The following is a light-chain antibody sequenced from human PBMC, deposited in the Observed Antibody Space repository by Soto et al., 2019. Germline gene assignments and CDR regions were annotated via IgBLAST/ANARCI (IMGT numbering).Light chain of an antibody. CDR3: QQYDTIQYT. CDR1: QDITTY. Sequence: DSQMTQSPSSLSASVGDRVTMTCQASQDITTYLNWFQQKPGKAPKLLIYGASNLETGVPSRFSGRGSGTDFTFAISSLQPEDIATYYCQQYDTIQYTFGQGTKLEIK. J-gene: IGKJ2*01. V-gene: IGKV1-33*01. CDR2: GAS.